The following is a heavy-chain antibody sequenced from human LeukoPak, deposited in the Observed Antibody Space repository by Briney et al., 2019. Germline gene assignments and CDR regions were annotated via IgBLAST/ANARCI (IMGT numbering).Heavy chain of an antibody. Sequence: PSGTLSLTCTVSAYSISDGWVWGMIRQPPGKGLEWIGSIYRSGTTYYNPSLKSRVTMSADTSNNQFSLKLTSVTAADTAMYYCSRLSHVAGAPKVSWFDPWGQGTLVTVSS. V-gene: IGHV4-38-2*02. CDR3: SRLSHVAGAPKVSWFDP. J-gene: IGHJ5*02. CDR1: AYSISDGWV. D-gene: IGHD1-26*01. CDR2: IYRSGTT.